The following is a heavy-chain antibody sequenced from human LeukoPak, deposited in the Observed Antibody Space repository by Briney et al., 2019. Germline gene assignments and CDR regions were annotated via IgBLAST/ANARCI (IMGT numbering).Heavy chain of an antibody. D-gene: IGHD3-22*01. J-gene: IGHJ6*02. Sequence: GGSLRLSCAASGFTFSSYSMNWVRQAPGKGLEWVSSISSSSSYIYYADSVKGRFTISRDNAKNSLYLQMNSLRAEDTALYYCAKDISPHITMIVSGSTYYYYYGMDVWGQGTTVTVSS. CDR3: AKDISPHITMIVSGSTYYYYYGMDV. V-gene: IGHV3-21*04. CDR2: ISSSSSYI. CDR1: GFTFSSYS.